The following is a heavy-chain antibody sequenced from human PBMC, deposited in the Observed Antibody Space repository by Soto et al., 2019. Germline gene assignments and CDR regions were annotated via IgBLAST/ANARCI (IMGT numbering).Heavy chain of an antibody. J-gene: IGHJ6*02. Sequence: ASVKVSCKASGYTFTSYGISWVRQAPGQGLEWMGWISAYNGNTNYAQKLQGRVTMTTDTSTSTAYMELRSLRSDDTAVYYCAREVMVRGVIETYYYYYGMDVWGQGTTVTVSS. D-gene: IGHD3-10*01. CDR2: ISAYNGNT. CDR1: GYTFTSYG. V-gene: IGHV1-18*01. CDR3: AREVMVRGVIETYYYYYGMDV.